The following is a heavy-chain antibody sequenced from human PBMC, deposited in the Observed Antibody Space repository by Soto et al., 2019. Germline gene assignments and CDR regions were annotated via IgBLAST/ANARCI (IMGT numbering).Heavy chain of an antibody. CDR2: ISSSSSTI. CDR3: ASTAGADAFDS. V-gene: IGHV3-48*01. J-gene: IGHJ3*02. CDR1: GFTFSSYS. Sequence: GGSLRLSCAASGFTFSSYSMNWVRQAPGKGLEWVSYISSSSSTIYYADSVKGRFTISRDNAKNSLYLQMNSLRAEDTAVYYCASTAGADAFDSWRQGTMVTV. D-gene: IGHD5-18*01.